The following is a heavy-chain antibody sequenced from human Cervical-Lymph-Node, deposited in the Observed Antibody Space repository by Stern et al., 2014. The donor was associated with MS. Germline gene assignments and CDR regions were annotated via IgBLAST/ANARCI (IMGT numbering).Heavy chain of an antibody. D-gene: IGHD6-13*01. Sequence: QLVQSGPEVKKPGTSVKVSCKASGFTFSSSAVHWVRQARGQRLEWIGWIVDGSGNTNYAQKFQERVSITRDMSTSTAYMELSSLRSEDTAVYYCAARYSSNWYDYYYGLDVWGQGTTVTVSS. V-gene: IGHV1-58*01. CDR3: AARYSSNWYDYYYGLDV. J-gene: IGHJ6*02. CDR2: IVDGSGNT. CDR1: GFTFSSSA.